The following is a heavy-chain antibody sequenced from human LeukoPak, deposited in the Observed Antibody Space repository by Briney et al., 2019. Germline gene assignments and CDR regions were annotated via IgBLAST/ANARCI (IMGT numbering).Heavy chain of an antibody. CDR1: GYTFTSYG. J-gene: IGHJ3*02. D-gene: IGHD3-3*01. V-gene: IGHV1-18*01. CDR3: ARLDFGPFGVDFITKKFGSFDI. Sequence: ASLKVSCKASGYTFTSYGISWVRQAPGQGLEWMGWISAYNGNTNYAQKLQGRVTMTTDTSTSSAYMELRSLRSDDTAVYYGARLDFGPFGVDFITKKFGSFDIWGQGTMVTVSS. CDR2: ISAYNGNT.